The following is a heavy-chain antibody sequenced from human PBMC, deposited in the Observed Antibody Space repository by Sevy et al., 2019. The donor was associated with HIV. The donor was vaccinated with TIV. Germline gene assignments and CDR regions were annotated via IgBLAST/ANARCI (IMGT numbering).Heavy chain of an antibody. CDR2: INHSGST. CDR1: GGSFSGYY. D-gene: IGHD2-2*01. Sequence: SETLSLTCAVHGGSFSGYYWNWIRQPPGKGLEWIGEINHSGSTNYNPSLKSRVTISVDTSKNQFSLKLSSVTAADTAVFYCARSPPNGVVPGAPSWFDPWGQGTLVTVSS. V-gene: IGHV4-34*01. CDR3: ARSPPNGVVPGAPSWFDP. J-gene: IGHJ5*02.